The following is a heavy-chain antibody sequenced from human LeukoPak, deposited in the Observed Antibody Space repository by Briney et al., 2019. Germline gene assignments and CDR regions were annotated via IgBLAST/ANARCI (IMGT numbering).Heavy chain of an antibody. Sequence: PGGSLRLSCAASGFIFSDYYMTWIRQAPGKGLEWVAHIDVRGDSILYADSVKGRFTISRDSAKNPLYLQMNSLRVEDTAVYYCAREDNVWNLLYNYYMDVWGKGTTVTVSS. J-gene: IGHJ6*03. V-gene: IGHV3-11*01. CDR1: GFIFSDYY. D-gene: IGHD1-1*01. CDR3: AREDNVWNLLYNYYMDV. CDR2: IDVRGDSI.